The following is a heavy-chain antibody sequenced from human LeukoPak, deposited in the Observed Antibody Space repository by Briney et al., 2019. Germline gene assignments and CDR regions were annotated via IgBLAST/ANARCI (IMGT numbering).Heavy chain of an antibody. D-gene: IGHD2-2*01. J-gene: IGHJ4*02. CDR3: AGGGGYCSSTSCPEFDY. V-gene: IGHV1-69*06. Sequence: GASVNVSCKASGGTFSSYAISWVRQAPGPGLERMGGIIPIFGTANYDQNFQSRGTTTADKTTSTAYLELSSLRSEDTAVYDCAGGGGYCSSTSCPEFDYWGQGTLVTVSS. CDR1: GGTFSSYA. CDR2: IIPIFGTA.